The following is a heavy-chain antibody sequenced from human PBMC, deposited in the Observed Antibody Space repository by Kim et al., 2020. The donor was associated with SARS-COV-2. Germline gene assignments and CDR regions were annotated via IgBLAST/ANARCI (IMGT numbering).Heavy chain of an antibody. Sequence: AQTFQGRVTMTRNTSISTAYMELSSLRSEDTAVYYCARRYYGSGWYPRDYWGQGTLVTVSS. D-gene: IGHD3-10*01. J-gene: IGHJ4*02. CDR3: ARRYYGSGWYPRDY. V-gene: IGHV1-8*01.